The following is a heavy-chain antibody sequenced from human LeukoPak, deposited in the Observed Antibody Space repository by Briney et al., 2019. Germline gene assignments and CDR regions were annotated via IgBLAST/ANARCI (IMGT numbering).Heavy chain of an antibody. CDR1: GYSISSGYY. CDR2: IYHSGST. J-gene: IGHJ4*02. V-gene: IGHV4-38-2*02. CDR3: ARERLGGPLDY. D-gene: IGHD3-10*01. Sequence: TSETLSLTCTVSGYSISSGYYWGWIRQPPGKGLEWIGSIYHSGSTYYNPSLKSRVTISVDTSKNQFSLKLRSVTAADTAVYYCARERLGGPLDYWGQGTLVTVSS.